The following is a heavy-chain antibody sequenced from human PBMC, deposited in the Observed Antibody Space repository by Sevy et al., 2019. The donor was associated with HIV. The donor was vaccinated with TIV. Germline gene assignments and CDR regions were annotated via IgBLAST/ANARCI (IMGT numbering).Heavy chain of an antibody. Sequence: ASVKVSCKASGYTFTSYGISWVRQAPGQGLEWMGWISAYNGNTNYSQKLQGRVTMTTDTSTSTAYMELRSLRSDVTAVYYCAREPYCSSTSCYEAYYYGMDVWGQGTTVTVSS. CDR1: GYTFTSYG. V-gene: IGHV1-18*01. J-gene: IGHJ6*02. CDR2: ISAYNGNT. CDR3: AREPYCSSTSCYEAYYYGMDV. D-gene: IGHD2-2*01.